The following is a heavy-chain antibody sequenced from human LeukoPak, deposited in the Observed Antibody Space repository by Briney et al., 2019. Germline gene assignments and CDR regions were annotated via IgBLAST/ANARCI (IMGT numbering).Heavy chain of an antibody. CDR2: INPNSGGT. Sequence: ASVKVSCKASGYTFTGYYMHWVRQAPGQGLEWMGWINPNSGGTNYAQKFQGWVTMTRDTSISTAYMELSRLRSDDTAVYYCARAPYYYDSSGYYVSDDNWFDPWGQGTLVTVSS. V-gene: IGHV1-2*04. CDR3: ARAPYYYDSSGYYVSDDNWFDP. D-gene: IGHD3-22*01. J-gene: IGHJ5*02. CDR1: GYTFTGYY.